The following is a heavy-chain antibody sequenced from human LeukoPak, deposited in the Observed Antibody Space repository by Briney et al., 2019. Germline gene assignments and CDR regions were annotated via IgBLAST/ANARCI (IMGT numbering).Heavy chain of an antibody. J-gene: IGHJ4*02. D-gene: IGHD6-19*01. V-gene: IGHV1-46*01. Sequence: ASVKVSCKASGYTFTSYYMHWVRQSPGQGLEWMGIINPSGGSTSYAQKFQGRVTMTRDTSTSTVYMELSSLRSEATAVYYCAREAHSSGWTGWGQGTLVTVSS. CDR2: INPSGGST. CDR3: AREAHSSGWTG. CDR1: GYTFTSYY.